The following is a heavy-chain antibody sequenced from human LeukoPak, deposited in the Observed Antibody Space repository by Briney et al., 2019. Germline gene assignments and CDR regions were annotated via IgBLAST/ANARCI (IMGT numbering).Heavy chain of an antibody. D-gene: IGHD3-22*01. J-gene: IGHJ6*02. CDR1: GGSISSYY. CDR2: IYYSGST. Sequence: SETLSLTCTVSGGSISSYYWSWIRQPPGKGLEWIGYIYYSGSTNYNPSLKSRVTISVDTSKNQFSLKLSSVTAADTAVYYCANYRHYYDSSGGMDVWGQGTTVTVSS. CDR3: ANYRHYYDSSGGMDV. V-gene: IGHV4-59*08.